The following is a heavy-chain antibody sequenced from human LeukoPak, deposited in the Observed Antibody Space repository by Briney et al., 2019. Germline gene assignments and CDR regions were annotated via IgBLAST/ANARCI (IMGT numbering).Heavy chain of an antibody. CDR1: GLTFSSYG. Sequence: PGGSLRLSCAASGLTFSSYGMNWVRQAPGKGLEWVSAISGSGDSTYHADSVRGRFTVSRDNSKNTLYLQMESLSAEDTAVYYCAKVTGSGSYLADAFDIWGHGTVVTVSS. D-gene: IGHD3-10*01. CDR2: ISGSGDST. CDR3: AKVTGSGSYLADAFDI. V-gene: IGHV3-23*01. J-gene: IGHJ3*02.